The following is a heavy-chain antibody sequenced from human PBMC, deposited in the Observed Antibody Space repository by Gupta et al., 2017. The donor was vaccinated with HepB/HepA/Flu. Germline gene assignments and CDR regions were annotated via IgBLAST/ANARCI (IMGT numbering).Heavy chain of an antibody. J-gene: IGHJ4*02. CDR2: IKGDGSEK. CDR3: VNHAEDH. Sequence: VQLVESGGGLVQSGGSLRLSCAASGLTFSNLWMTWVRQAPGKGLEWVAHIKGDGSEKYYVDSVKGRFTISRDNARKSLSLQMNSLRVEDTAIYYCVNHAEDHWGQGALVTVSS. CDR1: GLTFSNLW. V-gene: IGHV3-7*01.